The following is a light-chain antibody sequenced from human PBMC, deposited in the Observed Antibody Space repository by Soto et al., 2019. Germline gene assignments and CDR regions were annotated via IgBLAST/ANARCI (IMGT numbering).Light chain of an antibody. V-gene: IGKV1-39*01. CDR1: QSISSY. CDR2: AAS. Sequence: DIQMTQSPSTLSASVRARVTITCRASQSISSYLNWYQQKPGKAPKLLIYAASSLQSGVPSRFSGSGSGTDFTLTISSLQPEDFATYYCQQSYSTPRTFGQGTKVDI. J-gene: IGKJ1*01. CDR3: QQSYSTPRT.